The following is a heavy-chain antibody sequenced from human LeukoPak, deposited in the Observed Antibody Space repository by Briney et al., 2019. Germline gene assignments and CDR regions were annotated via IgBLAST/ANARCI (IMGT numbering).Heavy chain of an antibody. J-gene: IGHJ4*02. CDR3: ARVASDSYDSSGYQPYFDY. D-gene: IGHD3-22*01. V-gene: IGHV4-30-4*01. CDR1: GGSISSGDYY. CDR2: IYYSGST. Sequence: SETLSLTCTVSGGSISSGDYYWSRIRQPPGKGLEWMGYIYYSGSTYYNPSLKSRVTISVDTSKNQFSLKLSSVTAADTAVYYCARVASDSYDSSGYQPYFDYWGQGTLVTVSS.